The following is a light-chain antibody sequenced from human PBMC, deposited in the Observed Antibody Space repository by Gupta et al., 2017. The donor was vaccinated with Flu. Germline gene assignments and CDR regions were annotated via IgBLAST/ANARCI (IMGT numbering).Light chain of an antibody. Sequence: GDRVTITCRTSQGIRNDLALYQHKPGKAPKRLIYAASTLQGGVPSRFSGSGSGTEFTLTISSLQPEDFATYYCLHHNSYPQTFGQGTKLEIK. J-gene: IGKJ2*01. CDR3: LHHNSYPQT. V-gene: IGKV1-17*01. CDR1: QGIRND. CDR2: AAS.